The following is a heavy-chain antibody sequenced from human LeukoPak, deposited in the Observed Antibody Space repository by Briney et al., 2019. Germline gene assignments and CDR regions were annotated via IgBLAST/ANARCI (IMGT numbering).Heavy chain of an antibody. CDR3: ARDPPEDEWNSLDS. CDR1: GDSISTYY. Sequence: PSETLSLTCTVSGDSISTYYWSWIRQAPGKGLEWIGFIHYSGLTVYSPSLQSRVSMSVDTSRNQFSLDLSSVTAADTALYYCARDPPEDEWNSLDSWGQGILVTVSS. D-gene: IGHD1-7*01. CDR2: IHYSGLT. J-gene: IGHJ4*02. V-gene: IGHV4-59*01.